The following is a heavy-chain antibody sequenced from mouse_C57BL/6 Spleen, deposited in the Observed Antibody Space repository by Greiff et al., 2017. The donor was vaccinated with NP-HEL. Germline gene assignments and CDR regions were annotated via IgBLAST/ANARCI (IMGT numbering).Heavy chain of an antibody. CDR2: ISSGSSTI. J-gene: IGHJ2*01. D-gene: IGHD1-1*01. V-gene: IGHV5-17*01. CDR1: GFTFSDYG. Sequence: EVKLMESGGGLVKPGGSLKLSCAASGFTFSDYGMHWVRQAPEKGLEWVAYISSGSSTIYYADTVKGRFTISRDNAKNTLFLQMTSLRSEDTAMYYCARRATVVDFDYWGQGTTLTVSS. CDR3: ARRATVVDFDY.